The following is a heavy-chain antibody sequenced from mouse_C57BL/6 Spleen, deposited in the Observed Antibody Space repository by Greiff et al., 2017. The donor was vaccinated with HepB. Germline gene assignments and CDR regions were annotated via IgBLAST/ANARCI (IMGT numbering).Heavy chain of an antibody. CDR1: GFTFSSYT. CDR2: ISGGGGNT. D-gene: IGHD1-1*01. J-gene: IGHJ2*01. V-gene: IGHV5-9*01. CDR3: ARPDYGSSSFDY. Sequence: EVKLVESGGGLVKPGGSLKLSCAASGFTFSSYTMSWVRQTPEKRLEWVATISGGGGNTYYPDSVKGRFTISRDNAKNTLYLQMSSLRSEDTALYYCARPDYGSSSFDYWGQGTTLTVSS.